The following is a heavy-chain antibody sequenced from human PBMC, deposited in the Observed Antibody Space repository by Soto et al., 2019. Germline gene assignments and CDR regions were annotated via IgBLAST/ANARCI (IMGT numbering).Heavy chain of an antibody. V-gene: IGHV3-30*18. CDR1: GFTFSSYG. D-gene: IGHD5-12*01. J-gene: IGHJ3*02. CDR3: AKAIRWLQLRGDAFDI. CDR2: ISYDGSNK. Sequence: QVQLVESGGGVVQPGRSLRLSCAASGFTFSSYGMHWVRQAPGKGLEWVAVISYDGSNKYYADSVKGRFTISRDNSKNTLYLQMNSLRAEDTAVYYCAKAIRWLQLRGDAFDIWGQGTMVTVS.